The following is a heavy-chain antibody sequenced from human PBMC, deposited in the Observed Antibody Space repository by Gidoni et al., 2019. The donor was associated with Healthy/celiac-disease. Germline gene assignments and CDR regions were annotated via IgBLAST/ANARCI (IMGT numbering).Heavy chain of an antibody. V-gene: IGHV1-2*02. CDR3: ARLVGSSCWYGGGAFDY. CDR2: INHNSGGK. D-gene: IGHD6-19*01. J-gene: IGHJ4*02. CDR1: GYTFTGYY. Sequence: QVQLVQSGAEVKKPGASVKVSCKASGYTFTGYYMHWVRQAPGQGLEWMGWINHNSGGKKYAQKFQGRFTMTRDTSISTAYMELSRRRSDDTAVYYCARLVGSSCWYGGGAFDYWGQGTLVTVSS.